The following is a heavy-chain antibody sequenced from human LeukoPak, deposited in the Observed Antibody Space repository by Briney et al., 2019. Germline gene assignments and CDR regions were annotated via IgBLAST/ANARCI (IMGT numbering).Heavy chain of an antibody. Sequence: GGSLRLSCAASGFTFSSYGMSWVRQAPGKGLEWVSAISGSGGSTYYADSVKGRFTISRDNSKNTLYLQMNSLRAEDTAVYYCAKDTGIIAAANEADYWGQGTLVTVSS. D-gene: IGHD6-13*01. CDR3: AKDTGIIAAANEADY. CDR2: ISGSGGST. V-gene: IGHV3-23*01. J-gene: IGHJ4*02. CDR1: GFTFSSYG.